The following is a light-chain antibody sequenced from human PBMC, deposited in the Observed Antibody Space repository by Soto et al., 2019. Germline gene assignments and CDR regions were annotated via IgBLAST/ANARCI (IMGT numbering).Light chain of an antibody. J-gene: IGKJ4*01. V-gene: IGKV1-39*01. CDR3: QQSYSIPLT. Sequence: DIQMTQSPSPLSASVGDRVTITCRASQSISRHLNWYQQKPGKAPKVLIYAASSLQSGVPSRFSGSGSGTDFTLTISSLQPEDFATYHCQQSYSIPLTFGGGTKVQIK. CDR1: QSISRH. CDR2: AAS.